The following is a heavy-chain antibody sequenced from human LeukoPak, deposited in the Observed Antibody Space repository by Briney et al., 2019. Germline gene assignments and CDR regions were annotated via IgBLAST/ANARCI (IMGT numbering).Heavy chain of an antibody. V-gene: IGHV4-38-2*01. CDR1: GYSISSGYY. CDR3: ARHHYDFWSGYPNWFDP. Sequence: SETLSLTCAVSGYSISSGYYWGWIRQPPGKGLEWIGSIYHSGSTYYNPSLKSRVTISVDTSKNQFSLKLSSETAADTAVYYCARHHYDFWSGYPNWFDPWGQGTLVTVSS. J-gene: IGHJ5*02. CDR2: IYHSGST. D-gene: IGHD3-3*01.